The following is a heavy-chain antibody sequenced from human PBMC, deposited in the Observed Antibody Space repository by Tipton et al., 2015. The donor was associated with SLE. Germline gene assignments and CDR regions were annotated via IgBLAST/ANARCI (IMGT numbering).Heavy chain of an antibody. CDR3: ARSPAGVVITYFGY. CDR1: GGSISSSRFY. CDR2: IYFSGTT. D-gene: IGHD3-3*01. V-gene: IGHV4-39*07. Sequence: TLSLTCTVSGGSISSSRFYWGWLRQPPGKGLEWIGHIYFSGTTYYNPSLKSRVTISVDTSKNHFSLNLSSVTAADAAVYYCARSPAGVVITYFGYWGPGTLGTVFS. J-gene: IGHJ4*02.